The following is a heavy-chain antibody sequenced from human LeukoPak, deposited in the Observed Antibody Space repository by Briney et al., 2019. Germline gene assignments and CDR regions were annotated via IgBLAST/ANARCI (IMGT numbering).Heavy chain of an antibody. D-gene: IGHD6-19*01. CDR2: IRYDGSNK. Sequence: EGSLRLSCAASGFTFSSYGMHWVRQAPGKGLEWVAFIRYDGSNKYYADSVKGRFTISRDNSKNTLYLQMNSLRAEDTAVYYCATHSYSSGSGNWFDPWGQGTLVTVSS. CDR1: GFTFSSYG. V-gene: IGHV3-30*02. CDR3: ATHSYSSGSGNWFDP. J-gene: IGHJ5*02.